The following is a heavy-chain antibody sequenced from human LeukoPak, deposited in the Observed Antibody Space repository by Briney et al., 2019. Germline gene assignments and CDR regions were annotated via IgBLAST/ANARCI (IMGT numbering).Heavy chain of an antibody. CDR2: IYYRGST. CDR3: TRSSEYGDPFNY. D-gene: IGHD4-17*01. V-gene: IGHV4-39*01. J-gene: IGHJ4*02. CDR1: VASICRSDSF. Sequence: SETLSLTCTLSVASICRSDSFWGWIRHPPGKGLERIWSIYYRGSTYYSPPLKCRVTISVDTSKNQFSLKLNSVTAADTAVYYCTRSSEYGDPFNYWGEGTLVTVSS.